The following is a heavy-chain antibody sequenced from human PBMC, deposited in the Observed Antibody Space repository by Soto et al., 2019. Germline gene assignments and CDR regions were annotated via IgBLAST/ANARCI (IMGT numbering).Heavy chain of an antibody. V-gene: IGHV5-51*01. Sequence: GESLKISCKGSGYSFNDYWTGWVRQMPGKGLEWMGIIYPHDSNTRYSPSFEGQVTISADKSISTAYLQWSSLKASDTAVYYCARHSGRSSTYYYYAMDVWGQGTTVTVSS. J-gene: IGHJ6*02. CDR3: ARHSGRSSTYYYYAMDV. CDR1: GYSFNDYW. CDR2: IYPHDSNT. D-gene: IGHD6-13*01.